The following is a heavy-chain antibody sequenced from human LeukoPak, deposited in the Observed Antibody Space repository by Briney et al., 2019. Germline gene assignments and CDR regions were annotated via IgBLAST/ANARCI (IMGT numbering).Heavy chain of an antibody. Sequence: ASVKVSCKASGYTFTSYYMHWVRQAPGQGLEWMGIINPSGGSTSYAQKFQGRVTMTRDTSISTAYMELSRLRSDDTAVYYCARAEWGRTFDYWGQGTLVTVSS. V-gene: IGHV1-46*01. D-gene: IGHD3-3*01. CDR2: INPSGGST. J-gene: IGHJ4*02. CDR3: ARAEWGRTFDY. CDR1: GYTFTSYY.